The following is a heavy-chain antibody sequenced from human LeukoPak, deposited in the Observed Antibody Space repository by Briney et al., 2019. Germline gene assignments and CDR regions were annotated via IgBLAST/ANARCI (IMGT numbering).Heavy chain of an antibody. CDR2: ISGSGTSA. CDR1: GFTFSSYA. CDR3: AKDRSGSYSRGLDY. D-gene: IGHD1-26*01. J-gene: IGHJ4*02. Sequence: GGSLRLSCAASGFTFSSYAMTWVRQAPGEGLQWVSGISGSGTSAYYADSVRGRFTISRDNSKNTLYLQMNSLRAEDTAVFYCAKDRSGSYSRGLDYWGQGTLVTVSS. V-gene: IGHV3-23*01.